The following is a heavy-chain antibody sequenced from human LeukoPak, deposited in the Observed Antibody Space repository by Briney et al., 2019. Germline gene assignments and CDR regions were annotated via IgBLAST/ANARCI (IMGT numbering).Heavy chain of an antibody. CDR1: GFTFSSYS. CDR3: ARDEGLAAAAHY. D-gene: IGHD6-13*01. V-gene: IGHV3-21*06. CDR2: ISSSSSYI. J-gene: IGHJ4*02. Sequence: GGSLRLSCAASGFTFSSYSMNWVRQAPGKGLEWVSSISSSSSYIYYADSVRGRFTISRDNAKNSLYLQMNSLRAEDTAVYYCARDEGLAAAAHYWGQGTLVTVSS.